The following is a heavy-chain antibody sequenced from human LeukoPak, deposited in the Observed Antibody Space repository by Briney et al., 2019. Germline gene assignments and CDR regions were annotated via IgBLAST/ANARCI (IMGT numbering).Heavy chain of an antibody. Sequence: PSETLSLTCAVYGGSFSGYYWSWIRQPPGKGLEWIGEINHCGSTNYNPSLKSRVTISVDTSKNQFSLKLSSVTAADTAVYYCARRERRITMVRGVTRGSGFDYWGQGTLVTVSS. D-gene: IGHD3-10*01. J-gene: IGHJ4*02. CDR3: ARRERRITMVRGVTRGSGFDY. CDR2: INHCGST. CDR1: GGSFSGYY. V-gene: IGHV4-34*01.